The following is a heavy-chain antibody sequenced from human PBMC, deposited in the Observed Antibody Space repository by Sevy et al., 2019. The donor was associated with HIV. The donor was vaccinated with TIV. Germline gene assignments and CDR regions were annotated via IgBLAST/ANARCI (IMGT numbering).Heavy chain of an antibody. CDR3: ARGGGGSSSWMALYYYYGMDV. Sequence: ASVKVSCKASGYTFTSYDINWVRQATGQGLEWMGWMNPNSGNTGYAQKFQGRVTMTRNTSISTAYMELSSLRSEDTAVYDCARGGGGSSSWMALYYYYGMDVWGQATTVTVSS. CDR1: GYTFTSYD. J-gene: IGHJ6*02. V-gene: IGHV1-8*01. CDR2: MNPNSGNT. D-gene: IGHD6-13*01.